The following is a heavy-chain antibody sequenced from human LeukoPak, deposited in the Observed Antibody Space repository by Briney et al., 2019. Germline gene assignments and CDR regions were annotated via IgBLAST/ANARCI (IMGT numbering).Heavy chain of an antibody. V-gene: IGHV4-59*08. CDR2: IYYSGST. Sequence: PSETLSLTCTVSGGSISSYYWSWIRQPPGKGLEWIGYIYYSGSTNYNPSLKSRVTISVDTSKNQFSLKLSSVTAADTAVNYCARHGPGWLQLWWWYFDLWGRGTLVTVSS. CDR1: GGSISSYY. J-gene: IGHJ2*01. CDR3: ARHGPGWLQLWWWYFDL. D-gene: IGHD5-24*01.